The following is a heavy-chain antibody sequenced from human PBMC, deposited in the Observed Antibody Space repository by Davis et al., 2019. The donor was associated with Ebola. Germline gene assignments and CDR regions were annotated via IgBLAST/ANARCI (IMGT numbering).Heavy chain of an antibody. CDR3: ARRSGKFDP. CDR1: GESFSGYY. V-gene: IGHV4-34*01. Sequence: MPSETLSLTCAVYGESFSGYYWNWIRQPPGKGLEWFGEVNHSGSTNYNPSLKSRVTISVDTSKNQFSLKVNSVTAADTAVYYCARRSGKFDPWGQGTLVTVSS. D-gene: IGHD3-10*01. J-gene: IGHJ5*02. CDR2: VNHSGST.